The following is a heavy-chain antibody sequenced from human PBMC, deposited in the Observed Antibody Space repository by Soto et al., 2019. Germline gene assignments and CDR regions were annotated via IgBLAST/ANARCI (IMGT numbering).Heavy chain of an antibody. CDR2: IYFSGST. J-gene: IGHJ4*02. D-gene: IGHD5-18*01. CDR1: GGSISSGAYY. CDR3: ARVGAAMVNDY. V-gene: IGHV4-31*03. Sequence: SQNLFLTCNVTGGSISSGAYYWSWIRQQPGTGLEWIGYIYFSGSTNYNPSLKSRVTISVDTSKNQFSLKLSSVTAAETALYYCARVGAAMVNDYWGQGTLVTVSS.